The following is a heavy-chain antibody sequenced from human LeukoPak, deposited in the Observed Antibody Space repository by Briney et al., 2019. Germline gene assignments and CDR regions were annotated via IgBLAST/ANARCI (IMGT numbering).Heavy chain of an antibody. D-gene: IGHD5-12*01. Sequence: ASVKVSCKASGYTFTSYDINWVRQATGQGLEWMGWMNPNSGNTGYAQKLQGRVTMTTDTSTSTAYMELRSLRSDDTAVYYCARGDSGYDSVDYWGQGTLVTVSS. V-gene: IGHV1-8*02. CDR2: MNPNSGNT. J-gene: IGHJ4*02. CDR1: GYTFTSYD. CDR3: ARGDSGYDSVDY.